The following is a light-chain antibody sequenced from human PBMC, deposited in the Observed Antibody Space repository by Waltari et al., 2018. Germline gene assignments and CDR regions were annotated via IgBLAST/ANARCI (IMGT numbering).Light chain of an antibody. V-gene: IGLV3-25*03. Sequence: SYELTQPPSVSVSPGQPARIPCPGDALPKQYAYWYQQKPGQAPVLVIYKDSERPSGIPERFSGSSSGTTVTLTISGVQAEDEADYYCQSADSSGTYKVFGGGTKLTVL. CDR3: QSADSSGTYKV. J-gene: IGLJ2*01. CDR1: ALPKQY. CDR2: KDS.